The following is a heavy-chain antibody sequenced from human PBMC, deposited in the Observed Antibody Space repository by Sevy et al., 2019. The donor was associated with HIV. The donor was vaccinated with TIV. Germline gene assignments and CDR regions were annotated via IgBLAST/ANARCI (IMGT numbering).Heavy chain of an antibody. J-gene: IGHJ3*02. CDR3: AKDYYDSSGHTGDAFDI. Sequence: GGSLRLSCAASEFTFSSYAMSWVRQAPGKGLEWVSAISGSGGSTYYADSVKGRFTISRDNSKNTLYLQMNSLRAEDTAVYYCAKDYYDSSGHTGDAFDIWGQGTMVTVSS. D-gene: IGHD3-22*01. CDR1: EFTFSSYA. CDR2: ISGSGGST. V-gene: IGHV3-23*01.